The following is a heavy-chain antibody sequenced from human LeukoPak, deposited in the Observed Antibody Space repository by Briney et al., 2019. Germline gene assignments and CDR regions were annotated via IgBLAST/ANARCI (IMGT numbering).Heavy chain of an antibody. J-gene: IGHJ6*02. CDR2: IYYSGST. CDR3: ARYCGGDCRTVYGMDV. Sequence: PSETLSLTCTVSGGSVSSGSYYWSWIRQPPGKGLEWIGYIYYSGSTNYNPSLKSRVTISVDTSKNQFSLKLSSVTAADTAVYYCARYCGGDCRTVYGMDVWGQGTTVTVSS. D-gene: IGHD2-21*02. V-gene: IGHV4-61*01. CDR1: GGSVSSGSYY.